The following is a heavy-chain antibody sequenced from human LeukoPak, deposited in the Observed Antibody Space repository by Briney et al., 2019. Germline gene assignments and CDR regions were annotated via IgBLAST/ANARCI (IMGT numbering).Heavy chain of an antibody. V-gene: IGHV4-61*02. CDR3: ASYGDSRYWYFDL. CDR2: IYSSGRT. D-gene: IGHD4-17*01. Sequence: PSETLSLTCTVSGDSISSGSYYWSWIRQPAGEGLEWIGRIYSSGRTHYSPSLKSRVTISVDTSRNQFSLRLSSVTAADTAVYYCASYGDSRYWYFDLWGRGTLVTVSS. J-gene: IGHJ2*01. CDR1: GDSISSGSYY.